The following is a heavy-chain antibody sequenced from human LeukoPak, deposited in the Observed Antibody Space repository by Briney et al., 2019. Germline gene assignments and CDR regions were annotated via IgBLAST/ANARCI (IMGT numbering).Heavy chain of an antibody. CDR3: AKIRRDSSGGYGTYFDY. J-gene: IGHJ4*02. D-gene: IGHD6-19*01. CDR1: GITFSSYA. V-gene: IGHV3-23*01. Sequence: PGGSPRLSCAASGITFSSYAMSWVRQTPGKGLEWVSSISGSGGSTYYADSVKGRFTISRDNSKNTLYLQMNNLRAEDTALYYCAKIRRDSSGGYGTYFDYWGQGTLVTVSS. CDR2: ISGSGGST.